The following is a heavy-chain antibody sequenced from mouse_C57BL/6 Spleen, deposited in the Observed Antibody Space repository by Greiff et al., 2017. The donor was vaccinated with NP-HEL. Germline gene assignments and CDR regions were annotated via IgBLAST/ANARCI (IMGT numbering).Heavy chain of an antibody. CDR3: ALYDYGDAMDY. CDR2: IDPSDSYT. CDR1: GYTFTSYW. Sequence: QVQLQQPGAELVKPGASVKLSCKASGYTFTSYWMQWVKQRPGQGLEWIGEIDPSDSYTNSNQKFKGKATLTVDTSSSNAYMQLSSLTSEDSAVYYCALYDYGDAMDYWGQGTSVTVSS. V-gene: IGHV1-50*01. J-gene: IGHJ4*01. D-gene: IGHD2-4*01.